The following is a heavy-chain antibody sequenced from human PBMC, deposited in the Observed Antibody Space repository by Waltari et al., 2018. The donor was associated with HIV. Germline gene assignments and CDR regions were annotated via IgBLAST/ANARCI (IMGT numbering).Heavy chain of an antibody. CDR1: GFTFSSYA. CDR2: TMGRGGST. D-gene: IGHD6-19*01. V-gene: IGHV3-23*01. J-gene: IGHJ4*02. CDR3: AKGGGGWPPYYFDD. Sequence: EVQLLESGGGLVQPGGSLRLSCAASGFTFSSYAMSWVRQAPGKGLEWVSSTMGRGGSTYYADAGKGRFTISRDNSKNTLYLQMNSLRVGDMAVYYCAKGGGGWPPYYFDDWGQGTLVTVSS.